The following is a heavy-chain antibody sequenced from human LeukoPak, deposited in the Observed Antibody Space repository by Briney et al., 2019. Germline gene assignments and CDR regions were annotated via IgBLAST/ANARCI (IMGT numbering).Heavy chain of an antibody. J-gene: IGHJ3*02. CDR1: GGSFSGYY. CDR3: AREDAQEGTNAFDI. D-gene: IGHD2-15*01. Sequence: SETLSLACAVYGGSFSGYYWSWIRQPPGKGLEWIGEINHGGSTNYNPSLKSRVTISVDTSKNQFSLKLTSVTAADTAVYYCAREDAQEGTNAFDIWGQGTMVTVSS. CDR2: INHGGST. V-gene: IGHV4-34*01.